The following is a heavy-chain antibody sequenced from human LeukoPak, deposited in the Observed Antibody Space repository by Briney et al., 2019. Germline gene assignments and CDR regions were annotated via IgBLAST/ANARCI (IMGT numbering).Heavy chain of an antibody. V-gene: IGHV4-59*01. CDR1: GGSISSYY. CDR2: IYYSGST. CDR3: ARVEVTTNWFDP. J-gene: IGHJ5*02. D-gene: IGHD4-17*01. Sequence: SETLSLTCTVSGGSISSYYWSWIRQPPGKGLEWIGYIYYSGSTNYNPSLKSRVTMSVDASKNQFSLKLSSVTAADTAVYYCARVEVTTNWFDPWGQGTLVTVSS.